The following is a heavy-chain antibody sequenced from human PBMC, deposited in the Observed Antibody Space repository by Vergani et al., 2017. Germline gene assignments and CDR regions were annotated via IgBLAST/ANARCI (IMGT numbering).Heavy chain of an antibody. CDR1: GFSLNTYGMH. Sequence: QVTLKESGPALVKPTQTLTLTCTFSGFSLNTYGMHVTWMRQPPGKALEWLARIDWNDQTYYTTSLRTRITISKDTSKNQVALTMTNMDPVDTATYYCTRTLSDSRGYFIDYWGQGTLVTVSS. V-gene: IGHV2-70*04. CDR3: TRTLSDSRGYFIDY. D-gene: IGHD3-22*01. CDR2: IDWNDQT. J-gene: IGHJ4*02.